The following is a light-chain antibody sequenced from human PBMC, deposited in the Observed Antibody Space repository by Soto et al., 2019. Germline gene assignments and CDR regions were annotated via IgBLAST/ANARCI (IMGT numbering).Light chain of an antibody. CDR3: CSYAGSSTLI. CDR1: SSDVGSYNL. V-gene: IGLV2-23*02. Sequence: QSALTQPASVSGSPGQSITISCTGTSSDVGSYNLVSWYQQHPGKAPKLMIYEVSKRPSRVSNRYSGSKSGNTASLTISGLQAEDEADYYCCSYAGSSTLIFGTGTKVTVL. J-gene: IGLJ1*01. CDR2: EVS.